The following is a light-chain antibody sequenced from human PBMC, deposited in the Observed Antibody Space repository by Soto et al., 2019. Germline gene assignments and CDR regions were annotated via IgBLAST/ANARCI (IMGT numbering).Light chain of an antibody. V-gene: IGKV3-20*01. J-gene: IGKJ4*01. CDR1: QSVDSSY. Sequence: EVVLTQSPGALSLSPGERATLSCRASQSVDSSYFAWYQQRPGQAPMLLLYETSRRATGIPDRFSGSGSGTDVTLTVSRLEPEDFAEYFCQQYGSDPLTFGGGTNVEIK. CDR2: ETS. CDR3: QQYGSDPLT.